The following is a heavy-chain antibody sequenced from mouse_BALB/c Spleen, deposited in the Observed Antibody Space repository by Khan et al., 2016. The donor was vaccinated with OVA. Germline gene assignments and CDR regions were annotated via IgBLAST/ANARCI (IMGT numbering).Heavy chain of an antibody. CDR2: ISSGGSYT. V-gene: IGHV5-6*01. D-gene: IGHD1-1*02. Sequence: EVHLVESGGDLVKPEGSLKLSCAASGFTFSTYGMSWVRQTPDKRLEWVATISSGGSYTYYPDSVQGRFTISRDNAKNTLYLQMSSLKSEDTSMFYCARLAYYYYSEGFAYWGQGTLVTVSA. CDR1: GFTFSTYG. J-gene: IGHJ3*01. CDR3: ARLAYYYYSEGFAY.